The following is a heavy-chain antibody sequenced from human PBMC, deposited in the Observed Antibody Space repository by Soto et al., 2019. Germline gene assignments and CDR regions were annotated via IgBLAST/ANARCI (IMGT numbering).Heavy chain of an antibody. D-gene: IGHD3-22*01. CDR2: IYYSGST. V-gene: IGHV4-39*01. CDR3: ARRGALYYYDYADFDI. J-gene: IGHJ3*02. CDR1: GGSISSSSYY. Sequence: PSETLSLTCTVSGGSISSSSYYWGWIRQPPGKGLEWIGSIYYSGSTYYNPSLKSRVTISVDTSKNQFSLKLSSVTAADTAVYYCARRGALYYYDYADFDILGQETILTISS.